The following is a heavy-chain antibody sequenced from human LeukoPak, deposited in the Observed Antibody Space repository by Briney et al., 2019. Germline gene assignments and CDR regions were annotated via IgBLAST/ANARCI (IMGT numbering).Heavy chain of an antibody. J-gene: IGHJ4*02. Sequence: PGRSLRLSCAASGFTFSSYGMHWVRQAPGKGLEWVAVIWYDGSNKYYADSVKGRFTISRDNSENTLYLQMNSLRAEDTAVYYCARGLAARPFDYWGQGTLVTVSS. CDR3: ARGLAARPFDY. D-gene: IGHD6-6*01. V-gene: IGHV3-33*01. CDR1: GFTFSSYG. CDR2: IWYDGSNK.